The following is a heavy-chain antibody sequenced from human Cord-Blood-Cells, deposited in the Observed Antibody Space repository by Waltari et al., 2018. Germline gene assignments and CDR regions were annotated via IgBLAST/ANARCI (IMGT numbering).Heavy chain of an antibody. CDR3: ARNRVLWFGELSLDY. CDR2: INHSGST. J-gene: IGHJ4*02. D-gene: IGHD3-10*01. CDR1: GGSFSGYY. V-gene: IGHV4-34*01. Sequence: QVQLQQWGAGLLKPSETLSLTCAVYGGSFSGYYWSWIRQPPGKGLEWIGEINHSGSTNYNPSLKSRVTISVDTSKNQFSLKLSSVTAADTAVYYCARNRVLWFGELSLDYWGQGTLVTVSS.